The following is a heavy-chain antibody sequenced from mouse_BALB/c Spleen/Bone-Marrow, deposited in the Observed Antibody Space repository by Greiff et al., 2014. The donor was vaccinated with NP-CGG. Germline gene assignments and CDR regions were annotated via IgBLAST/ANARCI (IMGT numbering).Heavy chain of an antibody. CDR3: AREVYGSWFAY. V-gene: IGHV1-4*01. CDR2: INPNSDYT. J-gene: IGHJ3*01. D-gene: IGHD2-2*01. CDR1: GYTFAYYT. Sequence: VQLVESGAELARPGASVEMSCKASGYTFAYYTMYWVKQRPGQGLEWIGYINPNSDYTNYNQKFKDKATLTADKSSSTAYMQLSSLTSEDSAVYYCAREVYGSWFAYWGQGTLVTVSA.